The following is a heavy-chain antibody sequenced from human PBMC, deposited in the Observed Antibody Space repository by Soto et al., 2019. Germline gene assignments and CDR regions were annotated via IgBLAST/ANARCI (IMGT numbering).Heavy chain of an antibody. V-gene: IGHV4-4*07. J-gene: IGHJ4*02. Sequence: SETLSLTCTVSGGSISSYYWSWIRQPAGKGLEWIGRIYTSGSTNYNPSLKSRVTMSVDTSKNQFSLKLISVTAADTAVYYCARETVYSSSWKPTPATGFDYWGQGTLVTVSS. CDR2: IYTSGST. CDR1: GGSISSYY. CDR3: ARETVYSSSWKPTPATGFDY. D-gene: IGHD6-13*01.